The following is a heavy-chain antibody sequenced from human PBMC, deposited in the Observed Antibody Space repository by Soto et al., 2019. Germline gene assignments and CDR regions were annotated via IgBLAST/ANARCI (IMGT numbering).Heavy chain of an antibody. Sequence: GGSLRLSCAASGFTFSSYGMHWVRQAPGKGLEWVAVIWYDGSNKYYADSVKGRFTISRDNSKNTLYLQMNSLRAEDTAVYYCERESPDFGVVITFEYWGQGTLVTVSS. CDR3: ERESPDFGVVITFEY. D-gene: IGHD3-3*01. CDR1: GFTFSSYG. J-gene: IGHJ4*02. V-gene: IGHV3-33*01. CDR2: IWYDGSNK.